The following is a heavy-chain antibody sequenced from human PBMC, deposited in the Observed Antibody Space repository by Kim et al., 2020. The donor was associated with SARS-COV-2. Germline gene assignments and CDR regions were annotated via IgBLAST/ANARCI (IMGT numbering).Heavy chain of an antibody. CDR2: K. D-gene: IGHD6-19*01. V-gene: IGHV3-33*01. J-gene: IGHJ4*02. Sequence: KYYADSVKGRFTITRDNSKNTLYLQMNSLRAEDTAVYYCAREMIAVAGIDYWGQGTLVTVSS. CDR3: AREMIAVAGIDY.